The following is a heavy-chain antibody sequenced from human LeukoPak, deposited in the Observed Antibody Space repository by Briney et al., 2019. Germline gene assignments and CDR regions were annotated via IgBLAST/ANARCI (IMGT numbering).Heavy chain of an antibody. D-gene: IGHD3-22*01. V-gene: IGHV3-53*01. CDR3: ARTPSSTRYYYDSSGPIGAFDI. CDR2: IYRGGDT. Sequence: GGSLRLSCAASGFAVSSNYMMWVRQAPGRGLEWVSDIYRGGDTNYADSVKGRFTISRDNSKNTLYLQMNSLRAEDTAVYYCARTPSSTRYYYDSSGPIGAFDIWGQGTMVTVSS. J-gene: IGHJ3*02. CDR1: GFAVSSNY.